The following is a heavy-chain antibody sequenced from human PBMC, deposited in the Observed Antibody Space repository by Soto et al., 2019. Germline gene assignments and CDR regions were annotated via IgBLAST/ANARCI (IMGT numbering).Heavy chain of an antibody. V-gene: IGHV3-23*01. Sequence: PVGSLRLSCAASGFTFSSYAMSWVRQAPGKGLEWVSAISGSGGSTYYADSVKGRFTISRDNSKNTLYLQMNSLRAEDTAVYYCAKKPTGVLYSGSYEGYWGQGTLVTVSS. CDR2: ISGSGGST. J-gene: IGHJ4*02. D-gene: IGHD1-26*01. CDR1: GFTFSSYA. CDR3: AKKPTGVLYSGSYEGY.